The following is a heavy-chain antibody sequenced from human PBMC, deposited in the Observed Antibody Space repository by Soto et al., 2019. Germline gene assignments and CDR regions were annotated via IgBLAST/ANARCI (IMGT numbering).Heavy chain of an antibody. CDR1: DGSMISYY. Sequence: PSETLSLTCTVSDGSMISYYWSWIRQPPGRGLEWIGFIYYAGSTKYNPSLNSRVTISVDTSKNQFSLTVTSVTAADTAVYYCARRIVATETIDYWGQGTLVTVSS. V-gene: IGHV4-59*08. D-gene: IGHD5-12*01. CDR3: ARRIVATETIDY. J-gene: IGHJ4*02. CDR2: IYYAGST.